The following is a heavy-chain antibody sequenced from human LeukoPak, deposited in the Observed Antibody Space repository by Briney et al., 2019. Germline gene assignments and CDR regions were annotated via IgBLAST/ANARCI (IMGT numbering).Heavy chain of an antibody. CDR3: ARVGSRVDY. D-gene: IGHD3-10*01. CDR2: ISSSSSYI. CDR1: GFTFGSYW. V-gene: IGHV3-21*01. J-gene: IGHJ4*02. Sequence: PGGSLRLSCAASGFTFGSYWMSWVRQAPGKGLEWVSSISSSSSYIYYADSVKGRFTISRDNAKNSLYLQMNSLRAEDTAVYYCARVGSRVDYWGQGTLVTVSS.